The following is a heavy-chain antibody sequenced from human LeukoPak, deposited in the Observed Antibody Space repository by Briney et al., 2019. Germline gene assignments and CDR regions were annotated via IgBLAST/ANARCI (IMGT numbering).Heavy chain of an antibody. J-gene: IGHJ2*01. CDR3: AREPDYGDYVYWYFDL. V-gene: IGHV3-48*03. D-gene: IGHD4-17*01. CDR2: ISSSGSTI. CDR1: GFTFSSYE. Sequence: PGGSLRLSCAASGFTFSSYEMNWVRQAPGKGLEWVSYISSSGSTIYYADSVKGRFTISRDNAKNSLYLQMNSLRAEDTAVYYCAREPDYGDYVYWYFDLWGRGTLVTVSS.